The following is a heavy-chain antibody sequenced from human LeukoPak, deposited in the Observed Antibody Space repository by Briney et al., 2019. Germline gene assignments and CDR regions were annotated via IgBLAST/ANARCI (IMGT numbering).Heavy chain of an antibody. CDR1: GYTFTSYG. Sequence: GASVKVSCKASGYTFTSYGISWVRQAPGQGLEWMGWISAYNGNTNYAQKLQGRVTMTTDTSTSTAYMELRSLRSDDTAVYYCARDQSLAAAGTVDYWGQGTLVTVSS. CDR3: ARDQSLAAAGTVDY. D-gene: IGHD6-13*01. CDR2: ISAYNGNT. V-gene: IGHV1-18*01. J-gene: IGHJ4*02.